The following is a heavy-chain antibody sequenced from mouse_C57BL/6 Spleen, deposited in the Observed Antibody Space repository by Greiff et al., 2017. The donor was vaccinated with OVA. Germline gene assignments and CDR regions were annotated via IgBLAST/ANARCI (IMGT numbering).Heavy chain of an antibody. Sequence: VKLMESGAELVKPGASVKMSCKASGYTFTSYWITWVKQRPGQGLEWIGDIYPGSGSTNYNEKFKSKATLTVDTSSSTAYMQLSSLTSEDSAVYYCARGADYDGGDYFDYWGQGTTLTVSS. CDR1: GYTFTSYW. CDR3: ARGADYDGGDYFDY. D-gene: IGHD2-4*01. CDR2: IYPGSGST. V-gene: IGHV1-55*01. J-gene: IGHJ2*01.